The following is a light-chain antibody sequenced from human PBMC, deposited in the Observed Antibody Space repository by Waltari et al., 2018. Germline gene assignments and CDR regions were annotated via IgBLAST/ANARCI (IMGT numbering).Light chain of an antibody. Sequence: QSALTQPASVSGSPGQSLTLSFTGTSRYVWSYNLVSWYQQHPGKAPKLMIYEGSKRPSGVSNRFSGSKSGNTASLTISGLQAEDEADYYCCSYAGSSTLVFGGGTKLTVL. CDR2: EGS. J-gene: IGLJ2*01. CDR3: CSYAGSSTLV. CDR1: SRYVWSYNL. V-gene: IGLV2-23*01.